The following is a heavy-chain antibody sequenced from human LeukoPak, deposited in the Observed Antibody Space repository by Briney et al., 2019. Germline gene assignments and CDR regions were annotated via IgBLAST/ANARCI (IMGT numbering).Heavy chain of an antibody. CDR2: IHTSGST. CDR3: ARRDISSGWSFDY. Sequence: SETLSLTCTVSGGSISNYHWSWLRQPAGKGLEWIGQIHTSGSTNYNPPLKSRVTMSIDTTEDQVSLTIRSVTAADTAFYYCARRDISSGWSFDYWGQGTLVTVSS. D-gene: IGHD6-19*01. J-gene: IGHJ4*02. CDR1: GGSISNYH. V-gene: IGHV4-4*07.